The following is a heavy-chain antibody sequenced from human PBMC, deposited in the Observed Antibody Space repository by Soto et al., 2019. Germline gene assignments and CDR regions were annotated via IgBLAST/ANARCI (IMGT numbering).Heavy chain of an antibody. CDR3: APCGYSGYDPDNWFAP. CDR1: GYTLTELS. J-gene: IGHJ5*02. D-gene: IGHD5-12*01. V-gene: IGHV1-24*01. CDR2: FDPEDGET. Sequence: ASVKVSCKVSGYTLTELSMHWVRQAPGKGLEWMGGFDPEDGETIYAQKFQGRVTMTEDTSTDTAYMELSSLRSEDTAVYYCAPCGYSGYDPDNWFAPGGQGTLVTVSS.